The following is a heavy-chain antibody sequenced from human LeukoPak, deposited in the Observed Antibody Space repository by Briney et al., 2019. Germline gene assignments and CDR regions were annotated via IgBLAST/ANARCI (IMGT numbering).Heavy chain of an antibody. CDR2: INWNGGST. V-gene: IGHV3-20*04. J-gene: IGHJ5*02. CDR3: AKGGGYYIPHNWFDP. Sequence: GGSLRLSCAASGFTFDDYGISWVRQAPGKGLEWVSGINWNGGSTGYADSVKGRFTISRDNAKNSLYLQMNSLRAEDTALYYCAKGGGYYIPHNWFDPWGQGTLVTVSS. D-gene: IGHD3-10*01. CDR1: GFTFDDYG.